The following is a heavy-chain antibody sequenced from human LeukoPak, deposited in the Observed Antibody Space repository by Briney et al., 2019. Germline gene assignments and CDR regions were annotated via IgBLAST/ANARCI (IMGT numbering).Heavy chain of an antibody. Sequence: SETLSLTCTVSGGSISSYYWSWIRQPPGKGLEWIGYIYYSGSTNYNPSLKSRVTISVDTSKNQFSLTLISVTAADTAVYYCARECCGSGSYSAFDIWGQGTMVTVSS. D-gene: IGHD3-10*01. V-gene: IGHV4-59*01. J-gene: IGHJ3*02. CDR1: GGSISSYY. CDR3: ARECCGSGSYSAFDI. CDR2: IYYSGST.